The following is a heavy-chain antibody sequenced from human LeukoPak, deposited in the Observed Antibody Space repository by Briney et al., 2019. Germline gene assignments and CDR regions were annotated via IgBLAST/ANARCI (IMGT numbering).Heavy chain of an antibody. CDR2: ISGSGGST. V-gene: IGHV3-23*01. CDR3: AKADYYGSGSYMALVDY. J-gene: IGHJ4*02. CDR1: GFTFSSYG. D-gene: IGHD3-10*01. Sequence: PGGSLRLPCAASGFTFSSYGMSWVRQAPGKGLEWVSAISGSGGSTYYADSVKGRFTISRDNSKNTLYLQMNSLRAEDTAVYYCAKADYYGSGSYMALVDYWGQGTLVTVSS.